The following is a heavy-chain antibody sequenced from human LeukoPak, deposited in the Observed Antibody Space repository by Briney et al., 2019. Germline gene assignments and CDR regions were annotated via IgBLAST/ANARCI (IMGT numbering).Heavy chain of an antibody. CDR3: AKDIGSELTGADY. CDR1: GFTFDDYG. Sequence: AGGSLRLSCAASGFTFDDYGMSWVRQGPGKGLEWVSGINWNGGSTGHADSVKGRFTISRDNAKNSLYLQMNSLRAEDMALYYCAKDIGSELTGADYWGQGTLVTVSS. D-gene: IGHD1-20*01. J-gene: IGHJ4*02. CDR2: INWNGGST. V-gene: IGHV3-20*04.